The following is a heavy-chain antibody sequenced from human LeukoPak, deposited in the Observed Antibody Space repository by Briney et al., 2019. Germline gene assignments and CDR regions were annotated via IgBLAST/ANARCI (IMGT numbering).Heavy chain of an antibody. D-gene: IGHD3-22*01. CDR3: ARSAYYYDSSGYYYGYYFDY. V-gene: IGHV4-34*01. Sequence: SETLSLTCAVYGGSFSGYYWSWIRQPPGRGLEWIGEINHSGSTNYNPSLKSRVTISVDTSKNQFSLKLSSVTAADTAVYYCARSAYYYDSSGYYYGYYFDYWGQGTLVTVSS. CDR1: GGSFSGYY. J-gene: IGHJ4*02. CDR2: INHSGST.